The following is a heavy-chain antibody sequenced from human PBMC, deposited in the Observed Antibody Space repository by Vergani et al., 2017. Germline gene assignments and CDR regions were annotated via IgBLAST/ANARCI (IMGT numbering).Heavy chain of an antibody. V-gene: IGHV1-18*04. D-gene: IGHD2-2*01. CDR3: ARDPDIVVVPAAPYYYYYYGMDV. CDR1: GYTFTSYG. CDR2: ISAYNGNT. J-gene: IGHJ6*02. Sequence: QLQLVQSGAEVKKPGASVKVSCKASGYTFTSYGISWVRQAPGQGLEWMGWISAYNGNTNYAQKLQGRVTMTTDTSTSTAYMELRSLRSDDTAVYYCARDPDIVVVPAAPYYYYYYGMDVWGQGTTVTVSS.